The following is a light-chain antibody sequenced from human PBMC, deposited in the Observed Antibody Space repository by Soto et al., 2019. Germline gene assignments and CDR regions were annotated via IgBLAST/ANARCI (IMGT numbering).Light chain of an antibody. V-gene: IGKV3-20*01. CDR1: QSVSSTY. CDR2: GAS. Sequence: EIVLTQSPGTLSLSPGERATLSCRARQSVSSTYLAWYQHKLGQAPRLLIYGASSKASGIPDRFSGSGSGTDFTLTISRLEPEDFAMYYCQQYGSSPRSFGQGTKVEVQ. J-gene: IGKJ1*01. CDR3: QQYGSSPRS.